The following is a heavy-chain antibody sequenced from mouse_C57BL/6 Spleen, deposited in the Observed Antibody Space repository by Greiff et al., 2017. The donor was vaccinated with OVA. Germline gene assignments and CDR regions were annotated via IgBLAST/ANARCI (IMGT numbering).Heavy chain of an antibody. D-gene: IGHD3-1*01. V-gene: IGHV1-55*01. CDR1: GYTFTSYW. CDR3: ARADPSSECDY. J-gene: IGHJ2*01. CDR2: IYHGSGST. Sequence: QVQLQQPGAELVKPGASVKMSCKASGYTFTSYWITWVKPRPGQGLEWIGDIYHGSGSTNYNEKFKSKATLTVDTSSSAAYMQLSSLTSEDSAVYDCARADPSSECDYWGQGTTLTVSS.